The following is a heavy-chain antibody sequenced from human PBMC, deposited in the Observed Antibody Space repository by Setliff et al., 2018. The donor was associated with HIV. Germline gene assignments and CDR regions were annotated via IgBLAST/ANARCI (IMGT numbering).Heavy chain of an antibody. V-gene: IGHV1-69*10. CDR2: IIPILGIP. CDR1: GGIVS. D-gene: IGHD1-20*01. Sequence: GPSVKVSCKASGGIVSINWVRQAPGQRLEWMGGIIPILGIPNYAQKFQGRVTITADKSTTTVYMELSSLGSEDTAVYYCARGQTTNNIKAEAFDIWGQGTLVTVSS. J-gene: IGHJ3*02. CDR3: ARGQTTNNIKAEAFDI.